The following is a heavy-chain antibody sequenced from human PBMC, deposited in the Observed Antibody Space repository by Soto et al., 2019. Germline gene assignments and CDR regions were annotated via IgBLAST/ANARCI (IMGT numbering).Heavy chain of an antibody. CDR3: ARQGLHLYYYYGMDV. CDR2: IYPGDSDT. V-gene: IGHV5-51*01. D-gene: IGHD5-12*01. J-gene: IGHJ6*02. CDR1: GYSFTSYW. Sequence: GEALKISCKGSGYSFTSYWIGWERQMPGKGLEWMGIIYPGDSDTRYSPSFQGQVTISADKSISTAYLQWSSLKASDTAMYYCARQGLHLYYYYGMDVWGQGXTVTVYS.